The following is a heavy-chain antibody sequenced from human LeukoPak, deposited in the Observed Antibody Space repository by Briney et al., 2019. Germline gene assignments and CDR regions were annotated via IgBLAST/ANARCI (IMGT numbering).Heavy chain of an antibody. J-gene: IGHJ4*02. D-gene: IGHD3-22*01. Sequence: PGGSLRLSCAASGFTVSGNYMSWVRQAPGKGLEWVSVIYSGGSAFNADSVKGRFTNSRDNSKNTLYLQMNSLRAEDTAVYYCASNHDSSGSLHFDYWGQGTLVTVSS. V-gene: IGHV3-53*01. CDR1: GFTVSGNY. CDR2: IYSGGSA. CDR3: ASNHDSSGSLHFDY.